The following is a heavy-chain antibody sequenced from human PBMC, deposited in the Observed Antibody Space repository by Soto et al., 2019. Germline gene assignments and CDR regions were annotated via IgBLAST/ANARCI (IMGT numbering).Heavy chain of an antibody. J-gene: IGHJ6*02. V-gene: IGHV4-34*01. CDR2: VNHGGSS. Sequence: SETLSLTCAVYGGSFSGYYWGWVRQPPGKGLEWIGEVNHGGSSNYHPSLKSRVSISVDTSNNQFSLRIKSVTPADTAVYYCARGEITLLGGMDVWGQGTTVT. CDR3: ARGEITLLGGMDV. D-gene: IGHD3-10*01. CDR1: GGSFSGYY.